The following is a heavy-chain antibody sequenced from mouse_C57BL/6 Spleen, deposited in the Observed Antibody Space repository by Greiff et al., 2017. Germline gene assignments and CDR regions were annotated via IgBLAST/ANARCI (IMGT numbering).Heavy chain of an antibody. Sequence: QVQLQQPGAELVKPGASVKLSCKASGYTFTSYWMQWVKQRPGQGLEWIGEIDPSDSYTNYTQKFKGKATWTVDTSSSTAYMQLSSLTSEDSAVYYCAFTTSYYFDYWGQGTTLTVSS. CDR1: GYTFTSYW. D-gene: IGHD2-12*01. J-gene: IGHJ2*01. CDR3: AFTTSYYFDY. V-gene: IGHV1-50*01. CDR2: IDPSDSYT.